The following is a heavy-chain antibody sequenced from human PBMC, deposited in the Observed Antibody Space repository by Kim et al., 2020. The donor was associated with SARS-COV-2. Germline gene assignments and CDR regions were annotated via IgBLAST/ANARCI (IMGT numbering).Heavy chain of an antibody. CDR1: GYTFTGYY. Sequence: ASVKVSCKASGYTFTGYYMHWVRQAPGQGLEWMGWINPNSGGTNYAQKFQGRVTMTRDTSISTAYMELSRLRSDDTAVYYCAIRYGSGSYYFYNFDYWGQRTLGTVSS. D-gene: IGHD3-10*01. CDR3: AIRYGSGSYYFYNFDY. J-gene: IGHJ4*02. V-gene: IGHV1-2*02. CDR2: INPNSGGT.